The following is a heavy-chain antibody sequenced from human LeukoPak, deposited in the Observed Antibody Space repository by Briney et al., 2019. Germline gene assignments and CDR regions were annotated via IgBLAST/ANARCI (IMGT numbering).Heavy chain of an antibody. V-gene: IGHV1-69*13. CDR1: GGPFSSHA. J-gene: IGHJ4*02. D-gene: IGHD3-16*02. Sequence: SVKVSFKASGGPFSSHAITWVRQAPGQGLEWMGGIIPIFGTADYAQKFQGRVTITADESTSTAYMELSSLRSEDTAVYFCARGDSDTFGGVIVLDYWGQGTLVTVSS. CDR2: IIPIFGTA. CDR3: ARGDSDTFGGVIVLDY.